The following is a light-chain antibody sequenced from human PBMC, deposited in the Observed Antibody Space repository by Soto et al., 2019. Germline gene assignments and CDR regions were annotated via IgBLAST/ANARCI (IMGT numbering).Light chain of an antibody. Sequence: EIVMTQSPATLSVSPGERATLSCRASQSVSSNLAWYQQKPGQAPRLLIYGAPTRATGIPDRFSGSGSGTDFTLTISRLEPEDFAVYYCQQYGSSWTFGQGTKVDIK. CDR2: GAP. J-gene: IGKJ1*01. CDR3: QQYGSSWT. V-gene: IGKV3-20*01. CDR1: QSVSSN.